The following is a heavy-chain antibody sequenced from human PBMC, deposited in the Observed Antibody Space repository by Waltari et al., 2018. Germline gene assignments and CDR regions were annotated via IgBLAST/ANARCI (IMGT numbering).Heavy chain of an antibody. CDR3: ARVSAEMAFDQ. CDR2: IRTTPYGETT. Sequence: EEELVESGGGLVQPGRSLRLTWSASGFTFGDYPINWVRRAPGKGLEWISFIRTTPYGETTQYAASVEGRFTISRDNAKNSLYLEVSSLRVDDTAVYSCARVSAEMAFDQWGQGTLVTVSS. J-gene: IGHJ4*02. CDR1: GFTFGDYP. V-gene: IGHV3-49*04. D-gene: IGHD5-12*01.